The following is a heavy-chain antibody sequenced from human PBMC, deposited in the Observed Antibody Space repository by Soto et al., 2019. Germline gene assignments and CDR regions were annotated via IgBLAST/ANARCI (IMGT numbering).Heavy chain of an antibody. CDR2: IYYSGST. J-gene: IGHJ4*02. D-gene: IGHD1-7*01. CDR3: ARQRAQLELRRYRIDY. Sequence: SETLSLTCTVSGGSISSSSYYWGWIRQPPGKGLEWIGSIYYSGSTYYNPSLKSRVTISVDTSKNQFSLKLSSVTAADTAVYYCARQRAQLELRRYRIDYWGQGTLVTVSS. CDR1: GGSISSSSYY. V-gene: IGHV4-39*01.